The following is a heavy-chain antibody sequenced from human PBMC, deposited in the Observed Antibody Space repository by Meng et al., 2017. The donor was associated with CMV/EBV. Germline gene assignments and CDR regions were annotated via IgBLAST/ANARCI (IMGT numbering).Heavy chain of an antibody. CDR3: ARGYCSSTSCYTPQPRLEYYYYYYGMDV. CDR2: IIPIFGTA. V-gene: IGHV1-69*05. Sequence: SVKVSCKASGYTFTGYYMHWVRQAPGQGLEWMGGIIPIFGTANYAQKFQGRVTITTDESTSTAYMELSSLRSEDTAVYYCARGYCSSTSCYTPQPRLEYYYYYYGMDVWGQGTTVTVSS. D-gene: IGHD2-2*02. J-gene: IGHJ6*02. CDR1: GYTFTGYY.